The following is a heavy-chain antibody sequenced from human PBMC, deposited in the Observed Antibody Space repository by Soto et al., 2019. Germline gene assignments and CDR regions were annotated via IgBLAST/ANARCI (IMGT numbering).Heavy chain of an antibody. Sequence: QVQLQESGPGLVKPSQTLSLTCTVSGGSISSGGYYWSWIRQHPGKGLEWIGYIYYSGSTYYNPSLKSRVTISVDTSTNQFPLKLSSVTAADTAVYYCARDKRGGSWSLNWFDPWGQGTLVTVSS. J-gene: IGHJ5*02. CDR1: GGSISSGGYY. V-gene: IGHV4-31*03. CDR2: IYYSGST. D-gene: IGHD2-15*01. CDR3: ARDKRGGSWSLNWFDP.